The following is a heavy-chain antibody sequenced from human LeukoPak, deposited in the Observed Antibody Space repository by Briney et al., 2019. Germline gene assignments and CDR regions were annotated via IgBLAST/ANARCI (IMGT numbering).Heavy chain of an antibody. J-gene: IGHJ6*02. CDR3: SLARSEYHYGMDV. V-gene: IGHV6-1*01. CDR1: GDSVSSISVA. CDR2: TYYRSKWYY. Sequence: SQTPSLTCAISGDSVSSISVAWNWIRQSPSRGLEWLGRTYYRSKWYYEYAVSVKSRINISPDTSKNQFSLQLTSLTPEDTAVYYCSLARSEYHYGMDVWGQGTTVTVSS.